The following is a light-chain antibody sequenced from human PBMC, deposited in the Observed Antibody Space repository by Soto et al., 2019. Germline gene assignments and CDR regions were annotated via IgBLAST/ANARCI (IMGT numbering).Light chain of an antibody. J-gene: IGKJ4*01. Sequence: EIVLTQSPGTLSLSPGERATLSCRASQSIRRNYLAWYQQKPGQAPRVVIYDASSRATGIPDRISGSGSGTDFTLTISRLEPEDFAVYYCQQYGSTPDTFGGGTKVEIK. CDR3: QQYGSTPDT. CDR1: QSIRRNY. V-gene: IGKV3-20*01. CDR2: DAS.